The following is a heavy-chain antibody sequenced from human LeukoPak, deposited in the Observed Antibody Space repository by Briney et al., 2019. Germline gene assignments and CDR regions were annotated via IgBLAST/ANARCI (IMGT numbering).Heavy chain of an antibody. V-gene: IGHV4-34*01. Sequence: SETLSLTCAVYGGSFSGYYWSWIRQPPGKGLEWIGEIDHSGSTNYNPSLKSRVTISVDTSKNQFSLKLSSVTAADTAVYYCARIRPGYCSGGSCPFDYWGQGTLVTVSS. J-gene: IGHJ4*02. CDR2: IDHSGST. CDR1: GGSFSGYY. D-gene: IGHD2-15*01. CDR3: ARIRPGYCSGGSCPFDY.